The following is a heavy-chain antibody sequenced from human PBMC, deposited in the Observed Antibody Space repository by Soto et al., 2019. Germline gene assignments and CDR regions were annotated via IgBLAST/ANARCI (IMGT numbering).Heavy chain of an antibody. CDR2: ISSSSSYI. V-gene: IGHV3-21*01. CDR3: AREFGGGITRFYYYYGMDV. Sequence: GGSLRLSCAASGFTFSSYSMNWVRQAPGKGLEWVSSISSSSSYIYYADSVKGRFTISRDNAKNSLYLQMNSLRAEDTAVYYCAREFGGGITRFYYYYGMDVWGQGTTVTVYS. CDR1: GFTFSSYS. D-gene: IGHD1-20*01. J-gene: IGHJ6*02.